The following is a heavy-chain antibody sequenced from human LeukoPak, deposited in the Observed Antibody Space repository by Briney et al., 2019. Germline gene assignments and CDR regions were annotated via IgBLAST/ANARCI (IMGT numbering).Heavy chain of an antibody. Sequence: GGSLRLSCAASGFTFSSYAMSWVRQAPGKGLAWVSTISGGGGTTYYADSVTGRFTISRDNSKNTLYLQMNSLRAEDTAVYCCAKARGLGIVGAHFDYWGQGTLVTVSS. CDR3: AKARGLGIVGAHFDY. J-gene: IGHJ4*02. D-gene: IGHD1-26*01. V-gene: IGHV3-23*01. CDR2: ISGGGGTT. CDR1: GFTFSSYA.